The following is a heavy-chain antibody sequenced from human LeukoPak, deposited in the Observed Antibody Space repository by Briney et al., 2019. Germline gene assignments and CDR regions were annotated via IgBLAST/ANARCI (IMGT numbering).Heavy chain of an antibody. CDR2: IYSGGTT. J-gene: IGHJ4*02. V-gene: IGHV3-66*01. D-gene: IGHD1-1*01. Sequence: GGSLRLSCAASGFTVSSNYMSWVRQAPGKGLEWVSVIYSGGTTYYADSVKGRFTISRDNSKNTLYLQMNSLRAEDTAVYYCARTTTFAPHFDYWGQRTLVTVSS. CDR3: ARTTTFAPHFDY. CDR1: GFTVSSNY.